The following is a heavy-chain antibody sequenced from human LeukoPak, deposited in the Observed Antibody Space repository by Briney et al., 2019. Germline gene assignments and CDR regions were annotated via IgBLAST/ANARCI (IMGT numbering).Heavy chain of an antibody. D-gene: IGHD3-3*01. CDR1: GYTFTSYY. V-gene: IGHV1-46*01. J-gene: IGHJ4*02. CDR2: INPSGGST. Sequence: GASVKVSCKASGYTFTSYYMHWVRQAPGQGLEWMGIINPSGGSTSYAQKFQGRVTITADKSTSTAYMELSSLRSEDTAVYYCAEQRITIFGVVSIGSPFDYWGQGTLVTVSS. CDR3: AEQRITIFGVVSIGSPFDY.